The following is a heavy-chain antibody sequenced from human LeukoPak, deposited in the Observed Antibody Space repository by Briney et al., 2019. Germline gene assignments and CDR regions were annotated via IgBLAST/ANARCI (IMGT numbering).Heavy chain of an antibody. CDR1: GGTFSSYA. CDR3: ARGRSYYDFWSGYYSPLGY. D-gene: IGHD3-3*01. V-gene: IGHV1-69*13. J-gene: IGHJ4*02. Sequence: SVKVSCEASGGTFSSYAISWVRQAPGQGLEWMGGIIPIFGTANYAQKFQGRVTITADESTSTAYMELSSLRSEDTAVYYCARGRSYYDFWSGYYSPLGYWGQGTLVTVSS. CDR2: IIPIFGTA.